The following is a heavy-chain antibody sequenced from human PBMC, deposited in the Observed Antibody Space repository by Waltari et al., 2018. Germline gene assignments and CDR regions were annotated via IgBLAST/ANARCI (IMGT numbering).Heavy chain of an antibody. CDR3: ASLSGIAARPLDY. CDR1: GYSISSGYY. V-gene: IGHV4-38-2*01. J-gene: IGHJ4*02. D-gene: IGHD6-6*01. Sequence: QVQLQESGPGLVKPSETLSLTCAVSGYSISSGYYWGWIRQPPGKGLEWIGSIYHSGSTYYNPSLKSRVTISVDTSKNQFSLKLSSVTAADTAVYYCASLSGIAARPLDYWGQGTLVTVSS. CDR2: IYHSGST.